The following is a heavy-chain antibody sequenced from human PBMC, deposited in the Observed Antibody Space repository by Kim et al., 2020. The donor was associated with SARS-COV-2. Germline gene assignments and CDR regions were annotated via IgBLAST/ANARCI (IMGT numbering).Heavy chain of an antibody. J-gene: IGHJ4*02. CDR2: IIPIFGTA. D-gene: IGHD3-22*01. V-gene: IGHV1-69*13. Sequence: SVKVSCKASGCTFSSYAISWVRQAPGQGLEWMGGIIPIFGTANYAQKFQGRVTITADESTSTAYMELSSLRSEDTAVYYCAREINPVYYYDSSGYWGEFDYWGQGTLVTVSS. CDR3: AREINPVYYYDSSGYWGEFDY. CDR1: GCTFSSYA.